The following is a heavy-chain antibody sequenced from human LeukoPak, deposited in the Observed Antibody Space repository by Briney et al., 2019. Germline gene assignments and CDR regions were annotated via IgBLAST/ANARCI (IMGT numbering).Heavy chain of an antibody. CDR1: GFTFSSYA. D-gene: IGHD6-19*01. J-gene: IGHJ6*02. CDR2: ISGSGGST. CDR3: ANGAGAGHYYYYGMDV. V-gene: IGHV3-23*01. Sequence: GGSLRLSCAASGFTFSSYAMSWVRQAPGKGLEWVSAISGSGGSTYYADSVKGRFTISRDNSKNTLYLQMNSLRAEDTAVYYCANGAGAGHYYYYGMDVWGQGTTVTVSS.